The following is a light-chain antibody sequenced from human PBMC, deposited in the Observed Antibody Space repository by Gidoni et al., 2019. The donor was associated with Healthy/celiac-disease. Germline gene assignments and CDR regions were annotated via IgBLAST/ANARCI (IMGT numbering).Light chain of an antibody. CDR1: SSDVGGYNY. CDR3: SSYTSSSTLVV. CDR2: DVS. V-gene: IGLV2-14*03. Sequence: GSPGQSITISCTGTSSDVGGYNYVSWYQQHPGKAPKLMIYDVSNRPSGVSNRFSGSKSGNTASLTISGLQAEDEADYYCSSYTSSSTLVVFGGGTKLTVL. J-gene: IGLJ2*01.